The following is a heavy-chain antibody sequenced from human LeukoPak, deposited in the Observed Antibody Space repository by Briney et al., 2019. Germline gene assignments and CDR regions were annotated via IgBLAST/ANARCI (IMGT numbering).Heavy chain of an antibody. CDR2: INPNSGGT. CDR1: GYTFTGYY. V-gene: IGHV1-2*02. J-gene: IGHJ5*02. CDR3: ARDGIVVVPAASGSWFDP. Sequence: ASVKVSCKAAGYTFTGYYMHWVRQAPGQGLEWMGWINPNSGGTNYAQKFQGRVTMTRGTSISTAYMELRSLRSDDTAVYYCARDGIVVVPAASGSWFDPWGQGTLVTVSS. D-gene: IGHD2-2*01.